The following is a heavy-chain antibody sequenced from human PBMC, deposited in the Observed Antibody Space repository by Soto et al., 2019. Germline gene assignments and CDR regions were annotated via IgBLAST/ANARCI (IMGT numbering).Heavy chain of an antibody. CDR1: GGTFSRYS. Sequence: QVQLVQSGAEVKKPGSSVKVSCKASGGTFSRYSITWVRQAPGHGLEWIGRIIPIFGIASYAQKFQGRVTITADESTSTAYMELSSLRSDDTAVYYCAREDRVRETGLVPAAIDGMDVWGQGTTVTVSS. CDR3: AREDRVRETGLVPAAIDGMDV. J-gene: IGHJ6*02. V-gene: IGHV1-69*08. D-gene: IGHD2-2*01. CDR2: IIPIFGIA.